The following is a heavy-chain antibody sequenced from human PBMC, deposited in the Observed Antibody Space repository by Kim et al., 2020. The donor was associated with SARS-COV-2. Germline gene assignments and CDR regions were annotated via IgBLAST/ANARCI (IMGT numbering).Heavy chain of an antibody. J-gene: IGHJ6*02. Sequence: RYCPSFQGKCTISADKSISTAYLQWSSLKASDTAMYYCARLGGSGYGMDVWGQGTTVTVSS. D-gene: IGHD3-10*01. CDR3: ARLGGSGYGMDV. V-gene: IGHV5-51*01.